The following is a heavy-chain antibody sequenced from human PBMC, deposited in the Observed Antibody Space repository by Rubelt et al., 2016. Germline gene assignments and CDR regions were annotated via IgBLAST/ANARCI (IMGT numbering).Heavy chain of an antibody. Sequence: EVQLLESGGGLVQPGGSLRLSCAASGFTFSSYAMSWVRQAPGKGLEWVSAISGSGGSTYYADSVKGRFTISRDNSKNTLYLQMNSLRAEETAVYYCAKDLYRVGYCSGGSCYSGLRYYGMDVWGQGTTVTVSS. J-gene: IGHJ6*02. CDR1: GFTFSSYA. D-gene: IGHD2-15*01. CDR2: ISGSGGST. CDR3: AKDLYRVGYCSGGSCYSGLRYYGMDV. V-gene: IGHV3-23*01.